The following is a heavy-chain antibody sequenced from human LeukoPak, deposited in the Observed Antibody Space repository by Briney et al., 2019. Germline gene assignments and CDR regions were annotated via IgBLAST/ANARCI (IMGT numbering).Heavy chain of an antibody. J-gene: IGHJ4*02. CDR2: IGNRVNAYTT. V-gene: IGHV3-72*01. Sequence: PGGSLRLSCAASGFTFSDHYMDWVRQAPGKGLEWVGRIGNRVNAYTTEYAASVKGRFTISRDDSKNSLYLQMNSLKTEDTAVYYCTRRRFYFDHWGQGTLVTVSS. CDR3: TRRRFYFDH. CDR1: GFTFSDHY.